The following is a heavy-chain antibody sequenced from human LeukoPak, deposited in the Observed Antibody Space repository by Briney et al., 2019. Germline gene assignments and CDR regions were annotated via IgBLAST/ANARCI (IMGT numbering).Heavy chain of an antibody. CDR2: IYYSGST. V-gene: IGHV4-30-4*08. D-gene: IGHD2/OR15-2a*01. CDR3: ARDLSESYYFDY. Sequence: NTSQTLSLTCTVSGGSISSGDYYWSWIRQPPGKGLEWIGYIYYSGSTYYNPSLKSRVTISVDTSKNQFSLKLSSVTAADTAVCYCARDLSESYYFDYWGQGTLVTVSS. J-gene: IGHJ4*02. CDR1: GGSISSGDYY.